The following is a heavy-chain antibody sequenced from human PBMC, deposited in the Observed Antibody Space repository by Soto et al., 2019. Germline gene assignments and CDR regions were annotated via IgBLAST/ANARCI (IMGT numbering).Heavy chain of an antibody. Sequence: EVQLVESGGGLVLPGGSLRLSCVGSAFSLKTYWMAGVRQAPGKGLECVANIRQYGDETFYVDSVKGRFTISRDNANNSVYLQMDNLRAEDTGVYYCATGGSGTYYLGPLDYWGQGIMVIVSS. V-gene: IGHV3-7*01. CDR1: AFSLKTYW. D-gene: IGHD3-10*01. CDR3: ATGGSGTYYLGPLDY. CDR2: IRQYGDET. J-gene: IGHJ4*02.